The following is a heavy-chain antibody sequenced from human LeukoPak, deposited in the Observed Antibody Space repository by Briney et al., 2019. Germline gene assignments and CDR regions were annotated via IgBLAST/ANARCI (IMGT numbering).Heavy chain of an antibody. J-gene: IGHJ4*02. CDR3: ARQAYYYDSSGYSTLFDY. Sequence: SETLSLTCTVSGGSISSGDYYWSWIRQPPGKGLEWIGYIYYSGSPYYNPSLKSRVTISVDTSKNQFSLKLSSVTAADTAVYYCARQAYYYDSSGYSTLFDYWGQGTLVTVSS. CDR1: GGSISSGDYY. CDR2: IYYSGSP. D-gene: IGHD3-22*01. V-gene: IGHV4-30-4*01.